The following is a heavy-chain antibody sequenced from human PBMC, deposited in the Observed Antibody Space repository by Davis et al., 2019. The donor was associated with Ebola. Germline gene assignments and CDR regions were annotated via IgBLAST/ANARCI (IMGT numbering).Heavy chain of an antibody. D-gene: IGHD2-15*01. V-gene: IGHV3-33*08. CDR3: ARDLEYCSGGSCYTALGYYGMDD. CDR2: IWYDGSNK. J-gene: IGHJ6*04. Sequence: PGGSLRLSCAASGFTFSSYSMNWVRQAPGKGLEWVAVIWYDGSNKYYADSVKGRFTISRDNSKNTLYLQMNSLRAEDTAVYYCARDLEYCSGGSCYTALGYYGMDDWGKGTTVTVSS. CDR1: GFTFSSYS.